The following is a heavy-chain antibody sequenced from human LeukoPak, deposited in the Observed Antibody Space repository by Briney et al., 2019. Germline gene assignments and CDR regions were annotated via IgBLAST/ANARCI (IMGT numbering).Heavy chain of an antibody. V-gene: IGHV3-48*01. CDR2: ISSDSGTI. CDR1: GLTFSTYS. Sequence: SGGSLRLSCGASGLTFSTYSMNWVRQAPGKGLEWDSYISSDSGTIYYADSVKGRFTISRDNAKNSLYLQMNSLRAEDTAVYYCARAAQPGFDPWGQGTLVTVSS. J-gene: IGHJ5*02. D-gene: IGHD1-14*01. CDR3: ARAAQPGFDP.